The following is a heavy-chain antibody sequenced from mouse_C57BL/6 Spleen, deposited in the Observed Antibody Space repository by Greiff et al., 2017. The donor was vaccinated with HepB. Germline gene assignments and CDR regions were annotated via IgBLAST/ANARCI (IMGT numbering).Heavy chain of an antibody. CDR2: INPNNGGT. CDR3: ARRDGYYAFYFDY. D-gene: IGHD2-3*01. J-gene: IGHJ2*01. Sequence: VQLQQSGPELVKPGASVKISCKASGYTFTDYYMNWVKQSHGKSLEWIGDINPNNGGTSYNQKFKGKATLTVDKSSSTAYMELRSLTSEDSAVYYCARRDGYYAFYFDYWGQGTTLTVSS. V-gene: IGHV1-26*01. CDR1: GYTFTDYY.